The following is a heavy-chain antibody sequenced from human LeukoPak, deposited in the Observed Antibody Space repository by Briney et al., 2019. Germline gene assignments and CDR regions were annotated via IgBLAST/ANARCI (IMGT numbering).Heavy chain of an antibody. CDR2: INPSGGST. Sequence: ASVKVSCKASGYTFTSYYMHWVRQAPGQGLEWMGIINPSGGSTSYAQKFQGRVTMTRDTSTSTVYMELSSLRSEDTAVYYCARGPAQVVGAINWFDPWGQGTLVTVSS. V-gene: IGHV1-46*01. D-gene: IGHD1-26*01. J-gene: IGHJ5*02. CDR3: ARGPAQVVGAINWFDP. CDR1: GYTFTSYY.